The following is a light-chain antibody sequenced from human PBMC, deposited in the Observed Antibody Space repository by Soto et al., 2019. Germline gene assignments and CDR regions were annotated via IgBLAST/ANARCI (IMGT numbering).Light chain of an antibody. V-gene: IGKV1-39*01. CDR3: QEGSSTPLT. CDR2: AAS. CDR1: QSISSY. J-gene: IGKJ1*01. Sequence: DIQMTQSPSSLSASVGDRVTITCRASQSISSYFNWYQQKQGKAPKLLLYAASSLQSGAPSRFSGGGSRAGFALTISSVQPEASATYYCQEGSSTPLTFGHGTQVAV.